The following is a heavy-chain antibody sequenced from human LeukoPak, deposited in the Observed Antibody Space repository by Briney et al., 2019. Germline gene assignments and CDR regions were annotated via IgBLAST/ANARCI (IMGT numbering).Heavy chain of an antibody. V-gene: IGHV3-21*01. CDR1: GFTFSSYS. CDR3: ARDRTYDRSGYYAY. D-gene: IGHD3-22*01. CDR2: ISSSSSYI. J-gene: IGHJ4*02. Sequence: GGSLTLSCAASGFTFSSYSRNWVRHPPGKGLEWVSSISSSSSYIYYAASVKGRFTISRDNAKNSLYLQMNSLRAEDTAVYYCARDRTYDRSGYYAYWGQGTLVTVSS.